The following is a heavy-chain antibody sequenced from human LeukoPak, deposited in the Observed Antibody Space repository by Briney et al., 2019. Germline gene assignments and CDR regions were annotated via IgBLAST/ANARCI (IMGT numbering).Heavy chain of an antibody. V-gene: IGHV3-23*01. J-gene: IGHJ4*02. D-gene: IGHD4-17*01. CDR3: AKGTVYDYGDYFDY. CDR2: ISGSGGST. CDR1: GFTFSSYA. Sequence: GGSLRLSCAASGFTFSSYAMSWVRQAPGKGLEWVSGISGSGGSTYYADSVRGRFTISRDNSKNTLYLQMNSLRAEDTAVYYCAKGTVYDYGDYFDYWGQGTLVTVSS.